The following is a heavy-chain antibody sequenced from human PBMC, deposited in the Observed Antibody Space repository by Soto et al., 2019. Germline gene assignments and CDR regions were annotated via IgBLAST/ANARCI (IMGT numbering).Heavy chain of an antibody. CDR2: IYYSGST. CDR3: ASVPDR. D-gene: IGHD2-2*01. V-gene: IGHV4-59*12. J-gene: IGHJ5*02. Sequence: LETLCLTCSVAGGSISSYYGSWIRQPPGKGLEWIGYIYYSGSTYYNPSLKSRVTISVDMSKNQFSLKLSSVTAADTAVYYCASVPDRWGQGTLLTVSS. CDR1: GGSISSYY.